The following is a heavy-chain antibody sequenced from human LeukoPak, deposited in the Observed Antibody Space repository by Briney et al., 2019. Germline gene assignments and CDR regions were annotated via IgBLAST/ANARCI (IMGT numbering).Heavy chain of an antibody. CDR2: ISSSSTHK. J-gene: IGHJ5*02. D-gene: IGHD2-2*01. V-gene: IGHV3-21*06. Sequence: GGSLRLSCAASGFTFDTYTMNWLRQAPGKGLEWVSSISSSSTHKYYADSVEGRFTISRDDAKNSIYLHMNSLRAEGTAVYYCARDAPEVPTAVNWFDPWGQGTLVTVSS. CDR1: GFTFDTYT. CDR3: ARDAPEVPTAVNWFDP.